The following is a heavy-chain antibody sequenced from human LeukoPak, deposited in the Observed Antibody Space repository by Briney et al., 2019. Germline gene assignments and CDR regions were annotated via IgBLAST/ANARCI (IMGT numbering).Heavy chain of an antibody. J-gene: IGHJ6*02. CDR3: ARDGKQLVMYYYGMDV. Sequence: GGSLRLSCAASGFTFSSYWMDWVRQAPGKGLVWVSRINTDGSRTTYADSVKGRFTISRDNSKNTLYLQMNSLRAEDTAVYYCARDGKQLVMYYYGMDVWGQGTTVTVSS. V-gene: IGHV3-74*01. CDR1: GFTFSSYW. D-gene: IGHD6-13*01. CDR2: INTDGSRT.